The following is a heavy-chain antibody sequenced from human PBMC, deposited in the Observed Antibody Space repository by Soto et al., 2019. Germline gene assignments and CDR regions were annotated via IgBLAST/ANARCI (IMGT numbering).Heavy chain of an antibody. CDR2: INNDGSST. CDR1: GFTFSSYW. Sequence: GGSLRLSCAASGFTFSSYWMHWVRQAPGKGLVWVSRINNDGSSTTHADSVKGRFSTSRDNAKNTLYLQMSSLRADDTAVYYCARDFSSSRPGWFDPWGQGPLVTLSS. V-gene: IGHV3-74*01. J-gene: IGHJ5*02. CDR3: ARDFSSSRPGWFDP. D-gene: IGHD6-13*01.